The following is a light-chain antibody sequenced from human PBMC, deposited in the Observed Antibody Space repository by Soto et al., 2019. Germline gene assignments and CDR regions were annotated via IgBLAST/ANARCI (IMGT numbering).Light chain of an antibody. Sequence: QSVLTQPASVSGSPGQSITISCTGTSSDVGGYNYVSWYQQHPGKAPKLMIYEVSNRPSGVSNRFSGSKSGNTASLTISGLQAEDEADYYCSSYTSRSTLYVSGTGTKVTVL. CDR2: EVS. V-gene: IGLV2-14*01. J-gene: IGLJ1*01. CDR3: SSYTSRSTLYV. CDR1: SSDVGGYNY.